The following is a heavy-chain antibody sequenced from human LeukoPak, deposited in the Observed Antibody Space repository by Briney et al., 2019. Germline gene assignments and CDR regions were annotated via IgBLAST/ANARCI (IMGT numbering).Heavy chain of an antibody. CDR2: ASGSGGST. CDR3: AKDGLDTDYYYYMDV. Sequence: QPGRFLRLSCAASAFPFRNYAMHWLRQAPGKGLEWVSAASGSGGSTYYADSVKGRFTISRDNSKNTLYLQMNSLRAEDTAVYYCAKDGLDTDYYYYMDVWGKGTTVTVSS. CDR1: AFPFRNYA. D-gene: IGHD5-18*01. J-gene: IGHJ6*03. V-gene: IGHV3-23*01.